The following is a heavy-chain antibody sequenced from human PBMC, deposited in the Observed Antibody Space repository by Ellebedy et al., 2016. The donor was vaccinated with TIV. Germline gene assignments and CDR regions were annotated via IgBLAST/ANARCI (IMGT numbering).Heavy chain of an antibody. CDR2: IYYSGST. CDR1: GGSISSYY. V-gene: IGHV4-59*12. CDR3: AILGYCTNGVCSLFDY. Sequence: MPSETLSLTCTVSGGSISSYYWRWIRQPPGKGLEWVGYIYYSGSTNYNPSLKSRVTISVDTSKNQFSLKLSSVTAADTAVYYCAILGYCTNGVCSLFDYWGQGTLVTVSS. J-gene: IGHJ4*02. D-gene: IGHD2-8*01.